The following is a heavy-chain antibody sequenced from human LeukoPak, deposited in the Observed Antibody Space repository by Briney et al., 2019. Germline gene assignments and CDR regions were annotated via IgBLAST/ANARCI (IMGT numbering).Heavy chain of an antibody. Sequence: PSETLSLTCTASGGSMSNYYWSWIRQPPGKGLEWIGYIYYSGSTNYNPSLKSRVTISVDTSKNQFSLKLSSVTAADTAVYYCARILWFGEPLFDYWGQGTLVTVSS. CDR3: ARILWFGEPLFDY. V-gene: IGHV4-59*01. CDR2: IYYSGST. CDR1: GGSMSNYY. J-gene: IGHJ4*02. D-gene: IGHD3-10*01.